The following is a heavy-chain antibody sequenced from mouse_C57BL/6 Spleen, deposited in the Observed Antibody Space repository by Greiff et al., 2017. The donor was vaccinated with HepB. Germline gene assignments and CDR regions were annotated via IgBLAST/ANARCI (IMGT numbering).Heavy chain of an antibody. CDR2: IWRGGST. J-gene: IGHJ2*01. V-gene: IGHV2-5*01. CDR1: GFSLTSYG. CDR3: AKNWGNLDQGYFDY. Sequence: VQLKESGPGLVQPSQSLSITCTVSGFSLTSYGVHWVRQSPGKGLEWLGVIWRGGSTDYNAAFMSRLSITKDNSKSQVFFKMNSLQADDTAIYYCAKNWGNLDQGYFDYWGQGTTLTVSS.